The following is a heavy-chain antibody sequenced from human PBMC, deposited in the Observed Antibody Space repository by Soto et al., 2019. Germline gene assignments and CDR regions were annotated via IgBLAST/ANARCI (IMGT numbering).Heavy chain of an antibody. D-gene: IGHD6-19*01. CDR3: ARRISGAVAGYFDY. CDR2: ISAYNGNT. Sequence: ASVKVSCKASGYTFTSYGISWLRQAPGQGLEWMGWISAYNGNTNYAQKLQGRVTMTTDTSTSTAYMELRSLRSDDTAVYYCARRISGAVAGYFDYWGQGTLVTVSS. V-gene: IGHV1-18*01. J-gene: IGHJ4*02. CDR1: GYTFTSYG.